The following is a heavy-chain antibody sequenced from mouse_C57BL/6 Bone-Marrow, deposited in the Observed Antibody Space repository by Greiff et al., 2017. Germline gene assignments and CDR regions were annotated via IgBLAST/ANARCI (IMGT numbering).Heavy chain of an antibody. D-gene: IGHD2-5*01. J-gene: IGHJ3*01. CDR1: GYTFTDYY. CDR2: IFPGSGST. CDR3: ARGAYYSNYGSWFAY. Sequence: VQLQQSGPELVKPGASVKISCKASGYTFTDYYINWVKQRPGQGLEWIGWIFPGSGSTYYNEKFKGKATLTVDKSSSTAYMLLSSLTSEDSAVDFCARGAYYSNYGSWFAYWGQGTLVTVSA. V-gene: IGHV1-75*01.